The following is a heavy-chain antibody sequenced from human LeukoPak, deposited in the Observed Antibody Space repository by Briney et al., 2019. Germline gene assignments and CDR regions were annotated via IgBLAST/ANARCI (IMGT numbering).Heavy chain of an antibody. J-gene: IGHJ3*02. D-gene: IGHD2/OR15-2a*01. V-gene: IGHV3-23*01. CDR1: GFTFSSYA. Sequence: PGGSLRLSCAASGFTFSSYAMSWVRQAPGKGLEWVSAISGSGGSTYYADSVKGRFTISRDNSKNTLYLQMNSLRAEDTAVYYCARPPYDSTTLGAFDIWGQGTMVTVSS. CDR2: ISGSGGST. CDR3: ARPPYDSTTLGAFDI.